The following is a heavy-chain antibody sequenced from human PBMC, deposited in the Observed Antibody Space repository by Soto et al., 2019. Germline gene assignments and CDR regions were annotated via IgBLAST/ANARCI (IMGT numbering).Heavy chain of an antibody. J-gene: IGHJ4*02. V-gene: IGHV1-8*01. Sequence: ASVKVSCKASVYTFTSYDINWVRQATGQGLEWMGWMNPNSGNTGYAQKFQGRVTMTRNTSISTAYMELSSLRSEDTAVYYCARGLSIQLWLETSFDYWGQGTLVTVSS. CDR1: VYTFTSYD. CDR2: MNPNSGNT. CDR3: ARGLSIQLWLETSFDY. D-gene: IGHD5-18*01.